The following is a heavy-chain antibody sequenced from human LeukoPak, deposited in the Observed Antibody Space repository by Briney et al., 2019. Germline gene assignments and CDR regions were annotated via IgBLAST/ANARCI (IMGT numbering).Heavy chain of an antibody. CDR1: GYTFTSYG. V-gene: IGHV1-18*01. D-gene: IGHD6-13*01. CDR3: AREVGYSSSWYQTKDYYYYYGMDV. Sequence: GASVTVYCKASGYTFTSYGISWVRQTPGQGLEWMGWISAYNGNTNYAQKLQGRVTMTTDTSTSTAYMELRSLRSDDTAVYYCAREVGYSSSWYQTKDYYYYYGMDVWGQGTTVTVSS. J-gene: IGHJ6*02. CDR2: ISAYNGNT.